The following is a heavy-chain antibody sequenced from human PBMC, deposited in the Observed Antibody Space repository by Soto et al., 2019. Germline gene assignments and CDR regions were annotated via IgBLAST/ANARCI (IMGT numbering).Heavy chain of an antibody. Sequence: GGSLRLSCAASGFTFSSYSMNWVRQAPGKGLEWVSSISSSSSYIYYADSVKGRFTISRDKAKNSLYLQMNSLRAEDTAVYYCARDREGYSSSWYRAFDIWGQGTMVTVSS. D-gene: IGHD6-13*01. CDR3: ARDREGYSSSWYRAFDI. J-gene: IGHJ3*02. CDR2: ISSSSSYI. CDR1: GFTFSSYS. V-gene: IGHV3-21*01.